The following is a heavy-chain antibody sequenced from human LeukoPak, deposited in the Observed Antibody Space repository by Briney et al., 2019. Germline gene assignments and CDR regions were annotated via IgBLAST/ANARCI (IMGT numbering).Heavy chain of an antibody. D-gene: IGHD3-10*01. V-gene: IGHV4-34*01. CDR3: ARAPMVRGVNNL. J-gene: IGHJ5*02. Sequence: SETLSLTCAVYGGSFSGYYWSWIRQPPGKGLEWIGEINHSGSTNYNPSLKSRVTISVDTSKNQFSLKLSSVTAADTAVYYCARAPMVRGVNNLWGQGTLVTVSS. CDR1: GGSFSGYY. CDR2: INHSGST.